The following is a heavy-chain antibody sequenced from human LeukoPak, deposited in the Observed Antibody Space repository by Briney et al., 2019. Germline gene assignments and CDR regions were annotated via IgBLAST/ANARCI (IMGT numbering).Heavy chain of an antibody. V-gene: IGHV4-59*01. CDR3: ARGGYTADY. J-gene: IGHJ4*02. D-gene: IGHD5-24*01. CDR1: GGSISSYY. CDR2: IYYSGST. Sequence: SETLSLTCSVSGGSISSYYWSWIRQPPGKGPEWIGYIYYSGSTNYNPSLKSRVTISVDTSKNQFSLKLSSVTAADTAVYSCARGGYTADYWGQGTLVTVSS.